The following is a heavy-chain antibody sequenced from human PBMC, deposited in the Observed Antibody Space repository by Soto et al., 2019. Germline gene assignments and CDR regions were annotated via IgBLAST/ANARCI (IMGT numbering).Heavy chain of an antibody. D-gene: IGHD5-18*01. V-gene: IGHV4-30-4*01. CDR3: ARAETAEDFDY. CDR2: IFYSGST. J-gene: IGHJ4*02. CDR1: GGSISSDDYY. Sequence: SETLSLTCTVSGGSISSDDYYWSWIRQPPGKGLEWIGYIFYSGSTYYNPSLKSRVTISVDTSKNQFSLNLSSVTAADTAVYYCARAETAEDFDYWGQGTLVTVSS.